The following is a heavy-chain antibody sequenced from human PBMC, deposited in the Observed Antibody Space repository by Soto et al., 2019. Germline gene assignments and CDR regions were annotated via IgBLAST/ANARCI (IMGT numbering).Heavy chain of an antibody. J-gene: IGHJ4*02. CDR3: ARDPLWFGELSSFDY. V-gene: IGHV1-3*01. CDR2: INVGNGVT. CDR1: GYTFPNQG. D-gene: IGHD3-10*01. Sequence: QVQLVQSGAEVKKPGASVKVSCKASGYTFPNQGLHWVRQAPGHRLEWMGWINVGNGVTKYSQKFQRRVSISRDTSARTGYMELSSLTYEDTAVYYCARDPLWFGELSSFDYWGQGTLVTVSS.